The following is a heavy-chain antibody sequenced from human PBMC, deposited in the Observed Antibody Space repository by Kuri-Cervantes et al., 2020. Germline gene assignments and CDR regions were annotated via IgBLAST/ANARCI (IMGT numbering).Heavy chain of an antibody. V-gene: IGHV5-51*01. CDR1: GYSFTSYW. CDR3: ARGGGYNFDYFDY. D-gene: IGHD5-24*01. J-gene: IGHJ4*02. Sequence: GGSLRLSCKGSGYSFTSYWIGWVRQIPGKGLEWMGIIYPGDSDTRYSPSFQGQVTISADKSISTAYLQWSSLKASDTAMYYCARGGGYNFDYFDYWGQGTLVTVSS. CDR2: IYPGDSDT.